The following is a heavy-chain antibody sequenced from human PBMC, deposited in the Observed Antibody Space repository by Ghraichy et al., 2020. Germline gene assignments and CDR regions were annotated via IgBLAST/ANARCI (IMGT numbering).Heavy chain of an antibody. V-gene: IGHV1-69*13. J-gene: IGHJ4*02. D-gene: IGHD3-22*01. Sequence: SVKVSCKASGGTFSSYAISWVRQAPGQGLEWMGGIIPIFGTANYAQKFQGRVTITADESTSTVYMELSSLRSEDTAVYYCARTYDSSGYYEGGYFDYWGQGTLVTVSS. CDR1: GGTFSSYA. CDR3: ARTYDSSGYYEGGYFDY. CDR2: IIPIFGTA.